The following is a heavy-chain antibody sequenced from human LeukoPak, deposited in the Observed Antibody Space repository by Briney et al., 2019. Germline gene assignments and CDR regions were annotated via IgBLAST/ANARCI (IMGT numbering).Heavy chain of an antibody. J-gene: IGHJ5*02. CDR2: IYYSGST. Sequence: WLQQTTGKGLEGSGYIYYSGSTNYNPSLKSRVTISVDTSKNQFSLKLSSVTAADTAVYYCARSPAQLLWFGEDWFDPWGQGTLVNVCS. D-gene: IGHD3-10*01. CDR3: ARSPAQLLWFGEDWFDP. V-gene: IGHV4-59*01.